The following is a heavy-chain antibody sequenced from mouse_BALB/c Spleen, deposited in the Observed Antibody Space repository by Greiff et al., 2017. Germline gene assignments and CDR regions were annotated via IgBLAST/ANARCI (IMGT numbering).Heavy chain of an antibody. CDR1: GYTFTSYY. Sequence: VQLQQSGAELVKPGASVKLSCKASGYTFTSYYMYWVKQRPGQGLEWIGEINPSNGGTNFNEKFKSKATLTVDKSSSTAYMQLSSLTSEDSAVYYCTREGMYGNYVMDYWGQGTSVTVSS. V-gene: IGHV1S81*02. CDR3: TREGMYGNYVMDY. J-gene: IGHJ4*01. D-gene: IGHD2-10*02. CDR2: INPSNGGT.